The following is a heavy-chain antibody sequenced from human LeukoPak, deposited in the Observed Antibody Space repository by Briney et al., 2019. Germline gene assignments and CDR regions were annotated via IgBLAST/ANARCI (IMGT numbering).Heavy chain of an antibody. CDR2: IHYSGST. D-gene: IGHD6-19*01. V-gene: IGHV4-59*02. CDR3: ARGGSKQWLVDDS. J-gene: IGHJ4*02. CDR1: GGSVSGYY. Sequence: SETLSLTCTVSGGSVSGYYWSWIRQPPGKGLEWIGYIHYSGSTNYNPSLKSRVTISVDTSKNQFSLKLSSVTAADTAIYYCARGGSKQWLVDDSWGQGSLVTVSS.